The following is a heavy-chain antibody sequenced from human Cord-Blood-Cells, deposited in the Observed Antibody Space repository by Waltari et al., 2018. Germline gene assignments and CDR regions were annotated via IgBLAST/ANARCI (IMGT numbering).Heavy chain of an antibody. Sequence: QVQLQRWGAGLLKPSETLSLTCAVYGGSFSGYYWSWIRQPPGKGLEWIGEINHSGSTNYHPSLKSRVTISVDTSKNQFSLKLSSVTAADTAVYYCARVTAIAATLYYFDYWGQGTLVTVSS. CDR2: INHSGST. D-gene: IGHD2-15*01. CDR3: ARVTAIAATLYYFDY. V-gene: IGHV4-34*01. CDR1: GGSFSGYY. J-gene: IGHJ4*02.